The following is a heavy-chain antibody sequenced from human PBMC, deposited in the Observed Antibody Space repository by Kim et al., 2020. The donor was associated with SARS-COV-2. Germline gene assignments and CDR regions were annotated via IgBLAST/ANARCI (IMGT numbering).Heavy chain of an antibody. D-gene: IGHD2-15*01. CDR2: INHSGST. CDR3: ARVLPKLGYCSGGSCYAIDY. Sequence: SETLSLTCAVYGGSFSGYYWSWIRQPPGKGLEWIGEINHSGSTNYNPSLKSRVTISVDTSKNQFSLKLSSVTAADTAVYYCARVLPKLGYCSGGSCYAIDYWGQGTLVTVSS. CDR1: GGSFSGYY. J-gene: IGHJ4*02. V-gene: IGHV4-34*01.